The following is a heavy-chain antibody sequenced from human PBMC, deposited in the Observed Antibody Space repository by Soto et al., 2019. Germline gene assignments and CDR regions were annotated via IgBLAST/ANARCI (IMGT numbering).Heavy chain of an antibody. J-gene: IGHJ4*02. V-gene: IGHV3-9*01. CDR3: AKDVCSGSTTSCYTRLDF. Sequence: SLRLSCAASGFTFDDYAMHWVRQAPGKGLEWVSGISWNSGSIGYADSVKGRFTISRDNAKNSLYLQMSSLRVEDTALYYCAKDVCSGSTTSCYTRLDFWGQGALVTVSS. D-gene: IGHD2-2*02. CDR1: GFTFDDYA. CDR2: ISWNSGSI.